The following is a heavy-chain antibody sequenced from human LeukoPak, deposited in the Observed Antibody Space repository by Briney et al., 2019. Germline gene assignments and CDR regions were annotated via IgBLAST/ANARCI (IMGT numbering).Heavy chain of an antibody. J-gene: IGHJ3*01. CDR3: AKDASPIAASTTGAFDF. CDR2: ISYDGRNT. Sequence: GGSLRLSCAASGFIFSSYSMKWVRQAPGKGLEWVAVISYDGRNTYYAGSVQGRFTISRDNAKNTLHVQMNSLRPEDTAVFYCAKDASPIAASTTGAFDFWGQGAMVTVSS. D-gene: IGHD6-6*01. CDR1: GFIFSSYS. V-gene: IGHV3-30*18.